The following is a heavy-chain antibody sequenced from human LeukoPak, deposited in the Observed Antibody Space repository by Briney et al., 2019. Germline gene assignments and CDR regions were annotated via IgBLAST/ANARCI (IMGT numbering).Heavy chain of an antibody. D-gene: IGHD6-19*01. V-gene: IGHV4-59*01. J-gene: IGHJ4*02. Sequence: SETLSLTCGVSGGSISSDYGSWIRQPPGKGLQWIGYINYSGSINYNPSLMSRVTISVNTSKNQFSVNLSSVTTADTAVYYCARTNRAVTGVLYFDYWGQGTLVTVSS. CDR2: INYSGSI. CDR3: ARTNRAVTGVLYFDY. CDR1: GGSISSDY.